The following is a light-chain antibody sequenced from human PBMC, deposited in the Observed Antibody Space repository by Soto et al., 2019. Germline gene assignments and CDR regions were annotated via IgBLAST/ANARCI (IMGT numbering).Light chain of an antibody. Sequence: EIVLTQSPGTLSLSPGGRATLSCRASQSVSSSYLAWYQQKPGQAPRLLIYGASSRATGIPDRFSGSGSGTDFTLTISRLEPEDFAVYYCQQCGTSPGITFGGGTKVDIK. CDR2: GAS. CDR1: QSVSSSY. J-gene: IGKJ4*01. CDR3: QQCGTSPGIT. V-gene: IGKV3-20*01.